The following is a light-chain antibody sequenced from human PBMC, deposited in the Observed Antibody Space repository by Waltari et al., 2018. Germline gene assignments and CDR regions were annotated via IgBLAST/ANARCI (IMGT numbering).Light chain of an antibody. CDR3: QTGGHGTWV. Sequence: QLVLTQSPSASASLGASVKLTCTLSSGHSSNVIAWLQQQPAKGPRYLMKVNSDGSHNKGDEIPERFSGSSSGAGRYLTLASLQSEDEADYYCQTGGHGTWVFGGGTKLTVL. J-gene: IGLJ3*02. CDR2: VNSDGSH. CDR1: SGHSSNV. V-gene: IGLV4-69*01.